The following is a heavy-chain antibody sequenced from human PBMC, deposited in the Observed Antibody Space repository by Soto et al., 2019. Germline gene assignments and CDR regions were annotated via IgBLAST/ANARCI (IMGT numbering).Heavy chain of an antibody. J-gene: IGHJ4*02. CDR1: GFPFDDYA. V-gene: IGHV3-9*01. Sequence: VQLVESGGGLVQPGRSLRLSCAASGFPFDDYAMHWVRRVPGKGLEWVSSISWNSNIIGYADSVKGRFTISRDNAKNSLYLQMNSLRPEDTALYYCAKGGPDGFCSGGRCYFDYWGQGTLVTVSS. CDR2: ISWNSNII. CDR3: AKGGPDGFCSGGRCYFDY. D-gene: IGHD2-15*01.